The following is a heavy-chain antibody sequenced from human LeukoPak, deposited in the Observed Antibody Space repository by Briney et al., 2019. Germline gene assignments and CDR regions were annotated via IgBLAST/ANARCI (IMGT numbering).Heavy chain of an antibody. D-gene: IGHD2-15*01. CDR2: INTWDGDT. CDR1: GSTFTSYG. CDR3: APAWYCSGVSCYDCYDP. J-gene: IGHJ5*02. V-gene: IGHV1-18*01. Sequence: ASVKVSCKASGSTFTSYGVSWVRQAPGQGLEWMGWINTWDGDTNYAQNFPGRVALTTDTSTTTTYLYVRNLRSYDTATHSYAPAWYCSGVSCYDCYDPWGQGTLVTVSS.